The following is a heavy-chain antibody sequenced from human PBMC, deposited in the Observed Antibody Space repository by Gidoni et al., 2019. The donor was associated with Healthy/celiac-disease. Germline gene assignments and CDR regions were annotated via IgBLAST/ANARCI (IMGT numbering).Heavy chain of an antibody. CDR2: ISSNGGST. CDR3: ARDPYGSGFDY. V-gene: IGHV3-64*01. Sequence: CAASGFTFSSYAMHWVRQAPGKGLEYVSAISSNGGSTYYANSVKGRFTIYRDNSKNTLYLQMGSLRAEDMAVYYCARDPYGSGFDYWGQGTLVTVSS. CDR1: GFTFSSYA. J-gene: IGHJ4*02. D-gene: IGHD3-10*01.